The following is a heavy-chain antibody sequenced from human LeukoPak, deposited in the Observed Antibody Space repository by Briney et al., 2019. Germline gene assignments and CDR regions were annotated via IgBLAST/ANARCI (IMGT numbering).Heavy chain of an antibody. V-gene: IGHV3-30*02. CDR1: GFGFSNHG. Sequence: GWSLSLSCAASGFGFSNHGIHWARQAPGTGLEWVAYIRYDGSNIYYADSVKVRFTISRDNSKTTLYLQMNSLRAEDTAVYYCARHPNYYGSGWGQGIQVTVSS. CDR2: IRYDGSNI. D-gene: IGHD3-10*01. CDR3: ARHPNYYGSG. J-gene: IGHJ4*02.